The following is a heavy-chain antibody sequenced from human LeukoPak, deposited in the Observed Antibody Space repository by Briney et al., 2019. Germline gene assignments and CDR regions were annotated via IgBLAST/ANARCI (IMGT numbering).Heavy chain of an antibody. Sequence: GGSLRLSCAASGFTFSNAWMSWVRQAPGKGLEWVGRIKSKTDGGTTDYVAPVKGRFTISRDDSKNTLYLQMNSLKTEDTAVYYCTSFGGDFWSGYPYYFDYWGQGTLVTVSS. J-gene: IGHJ4*02. CDR1: GFTFSNAW. CDR2: IKSKTDGGTT. CDR3: TSFGGDFWSGYPYYFDY. D-gene: IGHD3-3*01. V-gene: IGHV3-15*01.